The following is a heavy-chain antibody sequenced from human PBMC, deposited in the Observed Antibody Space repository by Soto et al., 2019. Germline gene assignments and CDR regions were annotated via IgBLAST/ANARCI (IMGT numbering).Heavy chain of an antibody. CDR2: IWYDGSNK. D-gene: IGHD3-10*01. J-gene: IGHJ6*02. V-gene: IGHV3-33*01. Sequence: QVQLVESGGGVVQPGRSLRLSCAASGFTFSSYGMHWVRQAPGKGLEWVAVIWYDGSNKYYADSVKGRFTISRDNSKKTLYLKMNSLRAEDTAFYYCARDEGLGVNYYYYGMDVWGQGTTVTVSS. CDR1: GFTFSSYG. CDR3: ARDEGLGVNYYYYGMDV.